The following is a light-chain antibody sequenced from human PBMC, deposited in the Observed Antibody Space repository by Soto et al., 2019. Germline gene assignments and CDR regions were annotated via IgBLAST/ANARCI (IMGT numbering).Light chain of an antibody. J-gene: IGLJ3*02. CDR1: NSDVGSHNF. CDR2: EAS. Sequence: QSVLTRPASVSGSPGQSITISCTGTNSDVGSHNFVSWYQQYPGKAPKLLIYEASKRPSGLSNRFSGSKSGNTASLTISGLQAEDEADYYCCSLTNGATWVFGGGTKLTVL. V-gene: IGLV2-23*01. CDR3: CSLTNGATWV.